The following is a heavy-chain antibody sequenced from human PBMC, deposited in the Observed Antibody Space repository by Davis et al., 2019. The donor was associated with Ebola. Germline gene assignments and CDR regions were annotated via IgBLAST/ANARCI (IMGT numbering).Heavy chain of an antibody. CDR1: GGSISSSNW. CDR3: ARGSPVVVVAAMLRGAPDY. D-gene: IGHD2-15*01. V-gene: IGHV4-4*02. J-gene: IGHJ4*02. Sequence: SETLSLTCAVSGGSISSSNWWSWVRQPPGKGLEWIGEINNSESPNYNPSLKSQVTISVDTSKNQFSLKLSSVTAADTAVYYCARGSPVVVVAAMLRGAPDYWGQGTLVTVSS. CDR2: INNSESP.